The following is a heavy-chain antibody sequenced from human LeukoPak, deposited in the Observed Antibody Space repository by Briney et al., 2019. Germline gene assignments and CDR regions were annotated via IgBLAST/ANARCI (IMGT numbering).Heavy chain of an antibody. D-gene: IGHD3-16*02. CDR2: INHSGST. CDR3: ARGGRYDYIWGSYRHPFDY. J-gene: IGHJ4*02. CDR1: GGSFSGYY. Sequence: PLETLSLTCAVYGGSFSGYYWSWIRQPPGKGLEWIGEINHSGSTNYNPSLKSRVTISVDTSKNQFSLKLSSVTAADTAVYYCARGGRYDYIWGSYRHPFDYWGQGTLVTVSS. V-gene: IGHV4-34*01.